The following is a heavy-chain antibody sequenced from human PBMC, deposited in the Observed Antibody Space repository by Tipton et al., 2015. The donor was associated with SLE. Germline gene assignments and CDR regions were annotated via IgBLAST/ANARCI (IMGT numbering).Heavy chain of an antibody. J-gene: IGHJ4*02. Sequence: GSLRLSCAASGFTFSSYSMNWVRQAPGKGLEWVSSISSSSSYIYYADSVKGRFTISRDNAKNSLYLQMNSLRAEDTAMYYCARRAVAGRWCFDYWGQGTLVTVSS. CDR2: ISSSSSYI. V-gene: IGHV3-21*01. D-gene: IGHD6-19*01. CDR1: GFTFSSYS. CDR3: ARRAVAGRWCFDY.